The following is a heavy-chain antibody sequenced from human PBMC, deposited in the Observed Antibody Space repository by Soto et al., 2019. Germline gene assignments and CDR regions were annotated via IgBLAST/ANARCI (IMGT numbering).Heavy chain of an antibody. V-gene: IGHV3-23*01. J-gene: IGHJ4*02. Sequence: WWSLRLSCSASVFTFSSYAMSWFRQAPGKGLEWVSATSGSGGSTYYADSVKGRFTISRDNSKNTLYLQMNSLRAEDTAVYYCAKCASYDELVDYWGQGTLVTVSS. D-gene: IGHD1-1*01. CDR2: TSGSGGST. CDR3: AKCASYDELVDY. CDR1: VFTFSSYA.